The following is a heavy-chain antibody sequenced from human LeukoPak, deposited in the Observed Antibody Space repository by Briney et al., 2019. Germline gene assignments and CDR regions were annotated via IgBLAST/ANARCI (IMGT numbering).Heavy chain of an antibody. CDR3: ARGGHNYAAAY. Sequence: SETLSLTCTVSGGSISSGDYYWSWIRQPPGRGLEWIGGLFYGGDTYYNPSLKSRVTISADTSKNQFSLKVTSMTAADTAVYFCARGGHNYAAAYWGQGTLVTVSS. V-gene: IGHV4-39*01. D-gene: IGHD5-24*01. J-gene: IGHJ4*02. CDR1: GGSISSGDYY. CDR2: LFYGGDT.